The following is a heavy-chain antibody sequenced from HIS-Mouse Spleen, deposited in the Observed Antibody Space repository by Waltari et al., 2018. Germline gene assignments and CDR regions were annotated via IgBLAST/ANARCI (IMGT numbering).Heavy chain of an antibody. D-gene: IGHD6-13*01. CDR3: AKGGRPYSSSWYDY. V-gene: IGHV3-23*01. CDR2: ISGSGGST. J-gene: IGHJ4*02. Sequence: EVQLLESGGGLVQPGGSLRLSGAASGFTFSSYARSWVRQAPGKGLEWVSAISGSGGSTYYADSVKGRFTISRDNSKNTLYLQMNSLRAEDTAVYYCAKGGRPYSSSWYDYWGQGTLVTVSS. CDR1: GFTFSSYA.